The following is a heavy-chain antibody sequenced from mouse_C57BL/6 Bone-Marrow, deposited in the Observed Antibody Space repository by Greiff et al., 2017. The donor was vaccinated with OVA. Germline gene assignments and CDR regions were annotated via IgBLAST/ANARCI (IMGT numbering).Heavy chain of an antibody. CDR2: INPSSGYT. J-gene: IGHJ2*01. CDR1: GYTFTSYT. CDR3: ARSPVVATNFDY. D-gene: IGHD1-1*01. V-gene: IGHV1-4*01. Sequence: QVQLKQSGAELARPGASVKMSCKASGYTFTSYTMHWVKQRPGQGLEWIGYINPSSGYTKYNQKFKDKATLTADKSSSTAYMQLSSLTSEDSAVYYCARSPVVATNFDYWGQGTTLTVSS.